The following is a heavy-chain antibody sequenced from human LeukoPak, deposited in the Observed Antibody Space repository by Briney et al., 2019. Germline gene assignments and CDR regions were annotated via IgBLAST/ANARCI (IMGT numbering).Heavy chain of an antibody. J-gene: IGHJ4*02. CDR2: IRYAGSNK. CDR3: AKGFPIRRYCGSTSCYKIDY. CDR1: GFTFSSYG. D-gene: IGHD2-2*02. Sequence: GGSLRLSCAASGFTFSSYGMHWVRQAPGKGLEWVAFIRYAGSNKYYADSVKGRFTISRDNSKNTLYLQMNSLRAEDTAVYYCAKGFPIRRYCGSTSCYKIDYWGQGTLVTVSS. V-gene: IGHV3-30*02.